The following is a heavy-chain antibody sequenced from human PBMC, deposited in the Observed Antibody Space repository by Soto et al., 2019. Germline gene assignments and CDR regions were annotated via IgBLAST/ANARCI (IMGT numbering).Heavy chain of an antibody. CDR2: IYYTGST. J-gene: IGHJ5*02. CDR3: ARNSTYSSWFDP. V-gene: IGHV4-39*01. Sequence: QLQLQESGPGLVKPSETLSLTCTVSGGSISSYSHYWGWIRQPPGKGLEWIGSIYYTGSTDYNPSLNSRVTPSVDTSRNLLSLRLSSVTAADTAIYYCARNSTYSSWFDPWGQGTLVTVSS. CDR1: GGSISSYSHY. D-gene: IGHD2-15*01.